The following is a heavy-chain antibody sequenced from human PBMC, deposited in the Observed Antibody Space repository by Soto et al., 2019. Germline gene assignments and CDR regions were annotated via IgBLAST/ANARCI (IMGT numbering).Heavy chain of an antibody. CDR3: ARVIAAAGTGYWFDP. V-gene: IGHV3-23*01. CDR2: ISGSGGST. Sequence: EVQLLESGGGLVQPGGSLRLSCAASGFTFSSYAMSWVRQAPGKGLEWVSAISGSGGSTYYGDSVKGRFTISRDNSKNTLYLQMNSLRAEDTAGYSCARVIAAAGTGYWFDPWGQGTLVTVCS. CDR1: GFTFSSYA. D-gene: IGHD6-13*01. J-gene: IGHJ5*02.